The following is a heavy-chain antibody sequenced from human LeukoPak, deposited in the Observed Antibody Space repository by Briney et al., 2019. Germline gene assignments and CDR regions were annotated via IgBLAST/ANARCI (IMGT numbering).Heavy chain of an antibody. V-gene: IGHV4-4*09. CDR2: IHSIET. Sequence: SETLSLICTISGGSISGYFGTWIRQASGKGLEWIGYIHSIETKYNPSLQSRVSMSIDTSKNQFSLNLRSVTAADTAVYYCARGLRDEERYYEYYYMDVWGKGTTVTVSS. CDR1: GGSISGYF. J-gene: IGHJ6*03. D-gene: IGHD3-22*01. CDR3: ARGLRDEERYYEYYYMDV.